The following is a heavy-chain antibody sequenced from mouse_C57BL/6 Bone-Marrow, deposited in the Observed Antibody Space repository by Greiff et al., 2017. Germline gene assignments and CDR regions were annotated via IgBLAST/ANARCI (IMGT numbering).Heavy chain of an antibody. Sequence: DVHLVESGGGLVKPGGSLKLSCAASGFTFSSYAMSWVRQTPEKRLEWVATISDGGSYTYYPDNVKGRFTISRDNAKNNLYLQMSHLKSEDTAMYYCAREGRYDGYYGDYAMDYWGQGTSVTVSS. J-gene: IGHJ4*01. CDR3: AREGRYDGYYGDYAMDY. D-gene: IGHD2-3*01. CDR1: GFTFSSYA. V-gene: IGHV5-4*01. CDR2: ISDGGSYT.